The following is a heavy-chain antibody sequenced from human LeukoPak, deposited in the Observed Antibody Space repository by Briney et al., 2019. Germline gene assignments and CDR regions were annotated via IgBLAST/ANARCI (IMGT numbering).Heavy chain of an antibody. V-gene: IGHV3-48*02. CDR2: IGSSSSPI. CDR1: GFAFSSYW. D-gene: IGHD3-10*01. Sequence: GGSLRLSCTASGFAFSSYWMHWVRQAPGKGLEWVSYIGSSSSPIYYADSVKGRFTISRDNAKSALYLQMNSLRDEDTAVYYCAAAGGFDYWGQGTLVTVSS. J-gene: IGHJ4*02. CDR3: AAAGGFDY.